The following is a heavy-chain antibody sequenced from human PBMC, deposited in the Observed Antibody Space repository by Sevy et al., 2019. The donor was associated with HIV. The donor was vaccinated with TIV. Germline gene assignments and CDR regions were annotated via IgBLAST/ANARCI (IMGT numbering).Heavy chain of an antibody. CDR2: MRQDGSEK. CDR3: AKDSSTWSIDY. CDR1: VFTFSSYW. D-gene: IGHD6-13*01. Sequence: GGSLRLSCAASVFTFSSYWMTWVRQAPGKGLEWVANMRQDGSEKYYVDSVKGRFTISRDTSKNTVFLQMNSLRAEDTAVYFCAKDSSTWSIDYWGQGSLVTVSS. V-gene: IGHV3-7*04. J-gene: IGHJ4*02.